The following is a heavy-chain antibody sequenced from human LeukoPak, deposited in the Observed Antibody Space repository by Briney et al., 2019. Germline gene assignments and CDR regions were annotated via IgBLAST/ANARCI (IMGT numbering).Heavy chain of an antibody. CDR2: ISSSSSYI. Sequence: PGGSLRLSCTASGFTFGDYSMSWVRQAPGKGLEWVSSISSSSSYIYYADSVKGRFTISRDNAKNSLYLQMNSLRAEDTAVYYCARDWNDVWWFDPRGQGTLVTVSS. CDR3: ARDWNDVWWFDP. J-gene: IGHJ5*02. V-gene: IGHV3-21*01. CDR1: GFTFGDYS. D-gene: IGHD1-1*01.